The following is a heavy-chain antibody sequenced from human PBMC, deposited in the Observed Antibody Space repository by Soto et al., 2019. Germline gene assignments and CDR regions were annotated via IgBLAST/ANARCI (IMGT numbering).Heavy chain of an antibody. Sequence: AGTLSLTCAVSGWTFSGYFWSWVRQTPGKGLEWIGEIEHNGNNNINPSLKSRVTRSLATYKNQFSLKRRTVTAADTAVYYCARHEAGWYFDSWDQGTLVTVSS. D-gene: IGHD6-25*01. V-gene: IGHV4-34*01. J-gene: IGHJ4*02. CDR1: GWTFSGYF. CDR3: ARHEAGWYFDS. CDR2: IEHNGNN.